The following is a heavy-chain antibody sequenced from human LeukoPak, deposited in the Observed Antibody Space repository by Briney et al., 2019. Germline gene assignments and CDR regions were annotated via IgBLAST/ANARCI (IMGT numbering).Heavy chain of an antibody. CDR3: ARGYYEYSFDY. CDR1: GFTFDYYG. CDR2: INWNGGST. D-gene: IGHD3-22*01. V-gene: IGHV3-20*04. J-gene: IGHJ4*02. Sequence: GGSLRLSCAASGFTFDYYGMSWVRQAPGKWLEWVSGINWNGGSTGYADSVKGRFTISRDNAKNSLYLQMNSLRAEDTALYYCARGYYEYSFDYWGQGTLVTVSS.